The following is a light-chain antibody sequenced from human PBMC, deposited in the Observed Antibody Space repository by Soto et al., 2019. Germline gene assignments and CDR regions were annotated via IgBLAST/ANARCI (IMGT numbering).Light chain of an antibody. CDR1: PNVNSY. CDR3: QQRQYWPPIT. V-gene: IGKV3-11*01. J-gene: IGKJ5*01. Sequence: VLTQSPATLSLSPGERATLSFRASPNVNSYLAWYQQKPGQAPRLLIYDASNRAAGIPARFSGSGSGTDFTLTISSLESEDFAIYYCQQRQYWPPITFGQGTRLEIK. CDR2: DAS.